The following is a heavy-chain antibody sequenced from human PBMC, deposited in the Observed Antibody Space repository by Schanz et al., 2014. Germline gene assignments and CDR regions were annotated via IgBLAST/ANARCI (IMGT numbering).Heavy chain of an antibody. J-gene: IGHJ4*02. CDR1: GGSISSGGSS. V-gene: IGHV4-30-2*01. Sequence: QLQLQESGSGLVKPSQTLSLTCGVSGGSISSGGSSWNWIRLPPGKGLEWIGYIYHSGSTYYNPSLKSRVTISVDRSKTQFSLKLAFVTAADTAVYYCARCLRNYDIMTGYNLSFDYWGLGTLVTVSS. CDR2: IYHSGST. CDR3: ARCLRNYDIMTGYNLSFDY. D-gene: IGHD3-9*01.